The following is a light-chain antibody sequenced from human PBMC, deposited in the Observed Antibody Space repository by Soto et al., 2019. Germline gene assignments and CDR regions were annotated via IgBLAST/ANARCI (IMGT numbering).Light chain of an antibody. V-gene: IGKV3-15*01. Sequence: EIVMTQSPATLSVSPGERATLSCRASQSVSSNLAWFQQKPGQAPRLLIYGASTRATGLPDRISGRGSGTEITHSISSLQSEDFALYDCQQYNDWPLTFGGGTKVEIK. CDR2: GAS. CDR3: QQYNDWPLT. J-gene: IGKJ4*01. CDR1: QSVSSN.